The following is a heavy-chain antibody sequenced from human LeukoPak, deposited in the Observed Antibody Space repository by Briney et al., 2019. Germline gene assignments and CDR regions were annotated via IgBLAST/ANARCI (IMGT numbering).Heavy chain of an antibody. Sequence: PSETLSLTCTVSGGSIFSYYWSWIRQPPGKGLEWIGYISYSGSTNFNPSLKSRVTISVDTSKNQFSLKLSSVTAADTAVYYCAREGTAGTNLNWFDPWGQGTLVTVSS. V-gene: IGHV4-59*01. J-gene: IGHJ5*02. D-gene: IGHD1-1*01. CDR2: ISYSGST. CDR1: GGSIFSYY. CDR3: AREGTAGTNLNWFDP.